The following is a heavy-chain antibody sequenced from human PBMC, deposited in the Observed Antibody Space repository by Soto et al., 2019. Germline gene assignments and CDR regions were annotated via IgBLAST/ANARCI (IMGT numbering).Heavy chain of an antibody. D-gene: IGHD6-13*01. CDR2: INHSGST. CDR3: ARVSSSWFFDY. CDR1: GGAFRGYY. J-gene: IGHJ4*02. V-gene: IGHV4-34*01. Sequence: SETLSLTCAVYGGAFRGYYWSWIREPPGKGLEWIGEINHSGSTNYNPSLKSRVTTSVDTSKNQSSLKLSPATAADTAVYYCARVSSSWFFDYWGQGTLVTVSS.